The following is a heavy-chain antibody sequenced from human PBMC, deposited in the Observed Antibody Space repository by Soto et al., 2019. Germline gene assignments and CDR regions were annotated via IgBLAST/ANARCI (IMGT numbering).Heavy chain of an antibody. CDR3: ALSSYYDSSGYSPYYGLDV. D-gene: IGHD3-22*01. V-gene: IGHV2-5*02. Sequence: QITLKESGPTLVKPTQTLTLTCTFSGFSFTTRGVGVSWIRQPPGEALEWLALVYWDDDKRYSASLKTRLTITKDNXXNXVXXTMTNMDPVDTATYYCALSSYYDSSGYSPYYGLDVWGQGTTVTVSS. J-gene: IGHJ6*02. CDR2: VYWDDDK. CDR1: GFSFTTRGVG.